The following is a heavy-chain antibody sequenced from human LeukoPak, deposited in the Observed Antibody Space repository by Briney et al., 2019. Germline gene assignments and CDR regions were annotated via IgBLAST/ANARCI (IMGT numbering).Heavy chain of an antibody. CDR2: IWFDGSNE. Sequence: PGGSLRLSCAASGFTFSSYGMHWVRQAPGKGLEWVAVIWFDGSNEYYADSVKGRFIISRDNSKNTLYLQMNSLRAEDTAVYYCARGPHYYDSSGFNWFDPWGQGTLVTVSS. D-gene: IGHD3-22*01. CDR1: GFTFSSYG. J-gene: IGHJ5*02. V-gene: IGHV3-33*01. CDR3: ARGPHYYDSSGFNWFDP.